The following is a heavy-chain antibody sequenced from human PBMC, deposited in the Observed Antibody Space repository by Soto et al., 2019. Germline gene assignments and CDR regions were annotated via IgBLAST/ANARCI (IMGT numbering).Heavy chain of an antibody. CDR2: IWYDGSNK. J-gene: IGHJ3*02. V-gene: IGHV3-33*01. Sequence: QVQLVESGGGVVQSGRSLRLSCAASGFSFSSYGMHWVRQAPGKGLEWVAVIWYDGSNKYYADSVKGRFTISRDNSKNTLYLLMNSLRAEVTAVYYCARDGSGDRHAFDIWGQGTMVTVSP. CDR3: ARDGSGDRHAFDI. D-gene: IGHD3-10*01. CDR1: GFSFSSYG.